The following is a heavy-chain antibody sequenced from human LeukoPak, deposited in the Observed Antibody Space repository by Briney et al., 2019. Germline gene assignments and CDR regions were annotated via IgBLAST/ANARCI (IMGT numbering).Heavy chain of an antibody. V-gene: IGHV3-23*01. CDR1: GFTVSSNY. Sequence: GGSLRLSCAASGFTVSSNYMSWVRQAPGKGLEGVSAITGSAVSTFYADSVKGRFTISRDNSKNTLYLQMNSLRAEDTAVYYCAKSRLSGINDAFDIWGQGTMVTVSS. CDR2: ITGSAVST. CDR3: AKSRLSGINDAFDI. D-gene: IGHD3-3*01. J-gene: IGHJ3*02.